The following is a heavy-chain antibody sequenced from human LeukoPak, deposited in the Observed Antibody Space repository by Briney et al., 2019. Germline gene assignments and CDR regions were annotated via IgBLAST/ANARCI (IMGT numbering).Heavy chain of an antibody. V-gene: IGHV3-48*02. Sequence: GRSLRLSCAASGFTFSSRQAPGKGLEWVSYITSSSSTIYYADSVKGRFTISRDNAKNSLFLQMNSLRDEDTAVYYCARDMYYGDYEIDYWGQGTLVTVSS. CDR3: ARDMYYGDYEIDY. J-gene: IGHJ4*02. D-gene: IGHD4-17*01. CDR2: ITSSSSTI. CDR1: GFTFSS.